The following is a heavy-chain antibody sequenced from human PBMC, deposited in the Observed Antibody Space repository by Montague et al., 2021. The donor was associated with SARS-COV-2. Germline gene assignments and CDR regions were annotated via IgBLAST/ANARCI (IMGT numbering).Heavy chain of an antibody. Sequence: SETLSLTCTVSGGSITNNIDYWTWIRQPPGKGLEWIGCIYYTGNTYYNLSLKSRVTISVVTSKNHFTLKLSSVTAAETAVYYCARLKRYFDSSGSPSAFDFWAKGQRSPSLQ. D-gene: IGHD3-22*01. CDR3: ARLKRYFDSSGSPSAFDF. CDR1: GGSITNNIDY. J-gene: IGHJ3*01. V-gene: IGHV4-39*02. CDR2: IYYTGNT.